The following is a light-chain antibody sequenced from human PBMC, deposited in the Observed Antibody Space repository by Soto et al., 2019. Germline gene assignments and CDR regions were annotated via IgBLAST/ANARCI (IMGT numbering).Light chain of an antibody. CDR3: MQSIQVPIT. CDR2: ELS. V-gene: IGKV2D-29*01. Sequence: EIVMTQTPLSLSVAPVQPSSISFNSSYILLHSDGKTYLYWYLQKPGQPPHLLIYELSNRFSGVPDKFSGSGSGTDFTLKISRVEAEDVGVYYCMQSIQVPITFGQGTRLEI. CDR1: YILLHSDGKTY. J-gene: IGKJ5*01.